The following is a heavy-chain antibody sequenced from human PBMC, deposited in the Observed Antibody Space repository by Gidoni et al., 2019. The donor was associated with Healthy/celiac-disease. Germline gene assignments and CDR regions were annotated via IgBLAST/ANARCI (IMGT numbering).Heavy chain of an antibody. CDR3: ARDNRRGQGHDPFDI. Sequence: QVQLQASGPGLVKPSQTLSLTCTVSVGSISSGGYYSSWISQHQGKGLEWIGYIYYSGSTYYNPSLKSRVTISVDTSKNQFSLKLSSVSAADTAVYYCARDNRRGQGHDPFDIWGQGTMVTVSS. CDR2: IYYSGST. V-gene: IGHV4-31*03. CDR1: VGSISSGGYY. D-gene: IGHD3-10*01. J-gene: IGHJ3*02.